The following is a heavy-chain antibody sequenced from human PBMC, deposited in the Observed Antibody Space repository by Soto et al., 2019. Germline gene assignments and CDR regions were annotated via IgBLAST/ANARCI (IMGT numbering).Heavy chain of an antibody. J-gene: IGHJ6*02. D-gene: IGHD3-10*01. V-gene: IGHV3-53*01. CDR1: GFTVTSNY. Sequence: GGSLRLSCAASGFTVTSNYMTWVRQAPGKGLEWVSVLYRSGATYYPDSVRGRFTASRDYFHNTLYLHMHSLRVEDTAVYYCARDSGLIRGSYGVDVWGQGTTLTV. CDR3: ARDSGLIRGSYGVDV. CDR2: LYRSGAT.